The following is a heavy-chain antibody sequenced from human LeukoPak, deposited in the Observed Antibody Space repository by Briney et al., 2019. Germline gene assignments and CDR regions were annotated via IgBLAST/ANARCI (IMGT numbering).Heavy chain of an antibody. V-gene: IGHV4-39*01. J-gene: IGHJ5*02. CDR1: GGSISSSSYY. CDR2: IYYSGST. CDR3: ARGLGYCSSTSCPEGNWFDP. D-gene: IGHD2-2*01. Sequence: SETLSLTCTVSGGSISSSSYYWGWIRQPPGKGLEWIGRIYYSGSTYYNPSIKSRVTISVDTSKNQFSLKLSSVTAADTAVYYCARGLGYCSSTSCPEGNWFDPWGQGTLVTVSS.